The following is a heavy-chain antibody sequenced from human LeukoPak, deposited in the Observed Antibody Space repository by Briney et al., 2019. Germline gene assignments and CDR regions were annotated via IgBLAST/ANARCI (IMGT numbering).Heavy chain of an antibody. D-gene: IGHD5-18*01. Sequence: AWETLSLTCTVSGGSISSGDYYRSWIRQPPGKGLEWIGYICYSGSTYYNPSLKRRVTISVDTSKNQFSLKLSSVTAADTAVYYCARGGGYSYGYYFDYWGQGTLVTVSS. J-gene: IGHJ4*02. CDR3: ARGGGYSYGYYFDY. CDR2: ICYSGST. V-gene: IGHV4-30-4*01. CDR1: GGSISSGDYY.